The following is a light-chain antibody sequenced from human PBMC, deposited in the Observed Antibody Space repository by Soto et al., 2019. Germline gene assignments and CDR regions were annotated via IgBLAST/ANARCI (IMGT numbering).Light chain of an antibody. Sequence: DIVMTQSPLSLPVTPGEPASISCRSSQSLLHSNGYTYLDWYLQKPGQSPQLLIYLGSNRASGVPDRFSGSGSGTDFTLKISRVEAEDVGVYYCMQALQTAWTFGQGTKVDI. V-gene: IGKV2-28*01. CDR3: MQALQTAWT. J-gene: IGKJ1*01. CDR2: LGS. CDR1: QSLLHSNGYTY.